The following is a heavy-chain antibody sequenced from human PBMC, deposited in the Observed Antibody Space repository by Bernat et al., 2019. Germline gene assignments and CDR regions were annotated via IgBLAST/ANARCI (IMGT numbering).Heavy chain of an antibody. CDR2: ISYDGSNK. CDR1: GFTFSSYA. CDR3: ARDSFQLVYTPYCFDY. D-gene: IGHD6-13*01. Sequence: QVQLVESGGGVVQPGRSLRLSCAASGFTFSSYAMHWVRQAPGKGLEWVAVISYDGSNKYYADSVKGRFTISRDNSKNTLYLQMNSLRAEDTAVYYCARDSFQLVYTPYCFDYWGQGTLVTVSS. V-gene: IGHV3-30-3*01. J-gene: IGHJ4*02.